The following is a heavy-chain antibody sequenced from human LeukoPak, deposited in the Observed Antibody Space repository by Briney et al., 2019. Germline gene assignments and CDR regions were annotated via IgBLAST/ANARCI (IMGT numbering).Heavy chain of an antibody. CDR2: IYYSGST. D-gene: IGHD6-6*01. CDR1: GGSITGYY. V-gene: IGHV4-59*08. Sequence: NPSETLSLTCTVSGGSITGYYWSWIRQLPGKGLEWIGYIYYSGSTNYDPSLKSRVTMSVDTPKNQFSLKLSSVTAADTAVYYCARLTGEQLATVNNRYHYIAVWGKGTAVTVSS. CDR3: ARLTGEQLATVNNRYHYIAV. J-gene: IGHJ6*03.